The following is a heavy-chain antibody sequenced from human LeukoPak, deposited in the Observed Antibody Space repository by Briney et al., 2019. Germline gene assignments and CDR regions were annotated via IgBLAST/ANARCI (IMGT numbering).Heavy chain of an antibody. D-gene: IGHD1-14*01. CDR3: ARGSRTLTSFDN. Sequence: ETLSLTCTASSGSISSTSYYWGWIRQPPGRGLEWVSYISSSSSTLYYADSVKGRFTISRDNAKNSLYLQMNSLRDDDTAVYYCARGSRTLTSFDNWGQGTLVTVSS. J-gene: IGHJ4*02. CDR1: SGSISSTS. CDR2: ISSSSSTL. V-gene: IGHV3-48*02.